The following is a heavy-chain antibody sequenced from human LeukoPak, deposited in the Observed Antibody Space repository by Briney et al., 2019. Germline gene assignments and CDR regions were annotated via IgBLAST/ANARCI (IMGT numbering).Heavy chain of an antibody. CDR1: GVSISSYY. CDR3: ARDTGSSSDY. D-gene: IGHD6-6*01. CDR2: IYYSGST. J-gene: IGHJ4*02. V-gene: IGHV4-59*01. Sequence: SETLSLTCTVSGVSISSYYWSWIRQPPGKGLEWIGYIYYSGSTNYNPSLKSRVTISVDTSKNQFSLKLSSVTAADTAVYYCARDTGSSSDYWGQGTLVTVSS.